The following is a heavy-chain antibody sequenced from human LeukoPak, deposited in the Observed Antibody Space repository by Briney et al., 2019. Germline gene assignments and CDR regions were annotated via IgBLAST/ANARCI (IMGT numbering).Heavy chain of an antibody. D-gene: IGHD3-3*01. V-gene: IGHV3-48*01. CDR2: ISSGSSTI. Sequence: GGSLRLSCAVSGIIFSSYSMNWVRQAPGKGLEWVSYISSGSSTIHYADSVMGRFTISRDDAKDSMYLQMNSLRAEDTAVYFCTRSDFELWGQGTLATVSS. CDR1: GIIFSSYS. CDR3: TRSDFEL. J-gene: IGHJ1*01.